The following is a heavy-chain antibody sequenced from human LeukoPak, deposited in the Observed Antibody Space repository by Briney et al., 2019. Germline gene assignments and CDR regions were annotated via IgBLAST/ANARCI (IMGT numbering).Heavy chain of an antibody. D-gene: IGHD3-22*01. CDR2: TWYDGSNK. CDR3: ARDRTYYYDSSGDYNPYYYYGMDV. J-gene: IGHJ6*02. V-gene: IGHV3-33*01. Sequence: GRSLRLSCAASGFTFSSYGMHWVRQAPGKGLEWVAATWYDGSNKYYADSVKGRFTISRDNSKNTLYLQMNSLRAEDTAVYYCARDRTYYYDSSGDYNPYYYYGMDVWGQGTTVTVSS. CDR1: GFTFSSYG.